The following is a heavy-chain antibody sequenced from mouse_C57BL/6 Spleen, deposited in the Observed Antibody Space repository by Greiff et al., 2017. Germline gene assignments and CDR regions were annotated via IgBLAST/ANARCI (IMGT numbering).Heavy chain of an antibody. CDR2: INPNNGGT. CDR1: GYTFTDYN. J-gene: IGHJ4*01. CDR3: ARTLYYGSRGAMDY. D-gene: IGHD1-1*01. Sequence: EVQLQQSGPELVKPGASVKIPCKASGYTFTDYNMDWVKQSHGKSLEWIGDINPNNGGTIYNQKFKGKATLTVDKSSSTAYMELRSLTSEDTAVYYCARTLYYGSRGAMDYWGQGTSVTVSS. V-gene: IGHV1-18*01.